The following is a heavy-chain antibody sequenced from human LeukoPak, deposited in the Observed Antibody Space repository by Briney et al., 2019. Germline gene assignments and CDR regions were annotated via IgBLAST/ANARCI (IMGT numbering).Heavy chain of an antibody. Sequence: GGSLRLSCAASGFTISSNYMSWVRQAPGKGLEWVSVIYSGGSTYYADSVKGRFTISRDNSKNTLYLQMNSLRAEDTAVYYCARDGDGGELDYWGQGTLVTVSS. J-gene: IGHJ4*02. CDR3: ARDGDGGELDY. CDR2: IYSGGST. CDR1: GFTISSNY. D-gene: IGHD2-21*01. V-gene: IGHV3-53*01.